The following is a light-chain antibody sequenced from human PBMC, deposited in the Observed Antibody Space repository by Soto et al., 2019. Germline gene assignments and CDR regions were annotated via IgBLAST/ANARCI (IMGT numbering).Light chain of an antibody. Sequence: QSALTQPPSASGSPGQSVTISCTGTSSDVGTYDYVSWYQQHPGKAPKLMIYEVTKRPSGVHDRFSGSKSGNTASLTVSGLQSDDEADYYCSSYAGNNSSVVFGRGTKLTVL. CDR1: SSDVGTYDY. J-gene: IGLJ2*01. V-gene: IGLV2-8*01. CDR3: SSYAGNNSSVV. CDR2: EVT.